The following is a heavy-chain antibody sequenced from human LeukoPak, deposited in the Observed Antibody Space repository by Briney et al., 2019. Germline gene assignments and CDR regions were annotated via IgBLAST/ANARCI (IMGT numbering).Heavy chain of an antibody. Sequence: GGSLRLSCAASGFTFSSYWMHWVRQAPGKGLVCVSRIKSDGSSTSYADSVKGRFTISRDDAKSTLYLQMNSLRAEDTAVYYCAKDRRSGGSCSDYWGQGTLVTVSS. CDR3: AKDRRSGGSCSDY. J-gene: IGHJ4*02. D-gene: IGHD2-15*01. CDR1: GFTFSSYW. CDR2: IKSDGSST. V-gene: IGHV3-74*01.